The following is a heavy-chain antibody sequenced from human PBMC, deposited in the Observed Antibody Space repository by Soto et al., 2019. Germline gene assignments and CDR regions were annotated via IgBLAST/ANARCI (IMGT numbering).Heavy chain of an antibody. J-gene: IGHJ5*02. Sequence: SETLSLTFTVSGASIRGTDYYWSWIRPAPGKGLEWIGYVYYTGSTYYNPSLMSRLTISVDTSKNQFSLKLTSVTAAETAVYYCVRTAREGAVAPHWFDRWGQGTQVT. CDR3: VRTAREGAVAPHWFDR. CDR1: GASIRGTDYY. V-gene: IGHV4-30-4*01. D-gene: IGHD2-21*02. CDR2: VYYTGST.